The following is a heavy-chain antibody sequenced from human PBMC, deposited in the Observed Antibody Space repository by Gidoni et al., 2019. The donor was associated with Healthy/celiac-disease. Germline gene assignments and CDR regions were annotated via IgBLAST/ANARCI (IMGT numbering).Heavy chain of an antibody. Sequence: QLQLQESGPGLVKPSETLSLTCTVSGGSISSSSYYWGWIRQPPGKGLEWIGSIYYSGSTYYNPSLKSRVTISVDTSKNQFSLKLSSVTAADTAVYYCARPMFAYLNWFDPWGQGTLVTVSS. CDR2: IYYSGST. D-gene: IGHD3-10*02. V-gene: IGHV4-39*01. CDR3: ARPMFAYLNWFDP. CDR1: GGSISSSSYY. J-gene: IGHJ5*02.